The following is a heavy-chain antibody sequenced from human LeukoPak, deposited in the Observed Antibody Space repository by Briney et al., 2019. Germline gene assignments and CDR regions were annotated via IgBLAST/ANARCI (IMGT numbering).Heavy chain of an antibody. Sequence: GASVKVSCKASGYTFTSYYMHWVRQAPGQGLEWMGIINPSGGSTSYAQKFQGRVTMTRDMSTSTVYMELSSLRSEDTAVYYCARATVTLNWFDPWGQGTLVTVSS. CDR3: ARATVTLNWFDP. CDR2: INPSGGST. D-gene: IGHD4-17*01. CDR1: GYTFTSYY. V-gene: IGHV1-46*01. J-gene: IGHJ5*02.